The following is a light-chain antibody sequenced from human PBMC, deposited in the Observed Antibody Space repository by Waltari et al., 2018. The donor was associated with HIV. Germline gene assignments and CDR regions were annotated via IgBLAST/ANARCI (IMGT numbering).Light chain of an antibody. CDR3: AAWDGSLNGRVV. CDR1: SSNIGSNT. J-gene: IGLJ2*01. CDR2: SNN. Sequence: QSVLTQPPSASGTPGQRVTISCSGSSSNIGSNTVNWYQQLPGTAPKLLIYSNNQRPSGVPDRFSCSKSGTSASLAISGLQSEDEADYYCAAWDGSLNGRVVFGGGTKLTVL. V-gene: IGLV1-44*01.